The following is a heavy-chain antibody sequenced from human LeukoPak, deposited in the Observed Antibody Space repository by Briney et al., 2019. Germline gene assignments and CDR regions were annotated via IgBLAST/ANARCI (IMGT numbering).Heavy chain of an antibody. D-gene: IGHD2-2*01. V-gene: IGHV3-30*02. J-gene: IGHJ4*02. CDR2: IRYDGSNK. CDR1: GFTFSSYG. Sequence: PGGSLRLSCAASGFTFSSYGMHWVRQAPGKGLEWVAFIRYDGSNKYYADSVKGRFTISRDNSKNTLYLQMNSLRAEDTAVYYCAKERGYYCSSTSCRERFFDYWGQGTLVTVSS. CDR3: AKERGYYCSSTSCRERFFDY.